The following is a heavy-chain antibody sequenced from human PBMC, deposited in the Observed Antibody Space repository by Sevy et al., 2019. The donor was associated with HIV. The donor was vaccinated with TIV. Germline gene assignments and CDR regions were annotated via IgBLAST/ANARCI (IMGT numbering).Heavy chain of an antibody. CDR1: GYTFTDYY. D-gene: IGHD3-10*01. Sequence: ASVKVSCRASGYTFTDYYLHWVRQAPGQGLEWMGWINPNNGGTEYAQRFQGRVAMTRDTSISTVYMELSRLRYDETAVYYCARASHVSGSYTNDYWGQGTLVTVSS. V-gene: IGHV1-2*02. CDR3: ARASHVSGSYTNDY. J-gene: IGHJ4*02. CDR2: INPNNGGT.